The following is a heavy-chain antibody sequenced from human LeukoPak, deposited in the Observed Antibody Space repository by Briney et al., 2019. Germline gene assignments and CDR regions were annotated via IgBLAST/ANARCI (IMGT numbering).Heavy chain of an antibody. D-gene: IGHD6-13*01. CDR2: IKQDGSEK. V-gene: IGHV3-7*03. CDR1: GFTFSSYW. Sequence: GGSLRLSCAASGFTFSSYWMSWVRQAPGKGLEWVANIKQDGSEKYYVDSVKGRFTISRDNAKNSLYLQMNSLRAEDTALYYCAKDKTAAAGWFDPWGQGTLVTVSS. J-gene: IGHJ5*02. CDR3: AKDKTAAAGWFDP.